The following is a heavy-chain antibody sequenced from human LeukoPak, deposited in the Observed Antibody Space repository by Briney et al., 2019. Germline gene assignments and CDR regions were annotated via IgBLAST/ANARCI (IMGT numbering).Heavy chain of an antibody. CDR3: ARGTRGFYRVSGVYYFDY. CDR1: GGSFSGYY. V-gene: IGHV4-34*01. Sequence: PSETLSLTCAVYGGSFSGYYWSWIRQPPGKGLEWIGEINHSGSNNYNPSLKSRVTISVDTSKNKFSLKLSSVTAADTAVYYCARGTRGFYRVSGVYYFDYWGQGTLVTVSS. D-gene: IGHD1-26*01. CDR2: INHSGSN. J-gene: IGHJ4*02.